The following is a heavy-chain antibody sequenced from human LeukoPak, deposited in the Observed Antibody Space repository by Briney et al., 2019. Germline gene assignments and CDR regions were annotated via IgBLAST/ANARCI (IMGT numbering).Heavy chain of an antibody. Sequence: GGSLRLSCAASGFSFSTYGMHWVRQAPGKGLEWVALIWNAGTDTYYADSVKGRFTISRDNSKNTLYLQMNSLRAEDTAVYYCAGDTPPGGDYYFDYWGQGTLVIVSS. D-gene: IGHD3-16*01. V-gene: IGHV3-33*01. CDR3: AGDTPPGGDYYFDY. CDR2: IWNAGTDT. CDR1: GFSFSTYG. J-gene: IGHJ4*02.